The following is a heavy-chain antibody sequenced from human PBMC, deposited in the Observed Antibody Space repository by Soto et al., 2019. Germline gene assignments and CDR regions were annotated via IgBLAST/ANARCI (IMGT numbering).Heavy chain of an antibody. CDR3: AASDIVATITGYYYYGMDV. D-gene: IGHD5-12*01. Sequence: GESLKISCKGSGYSFTSYWISWVRQMPGKGLEWMGRIDPSDSYTNYSPSFQGHVTISADKSISTAYLQWSSLKASDTAMYYCAASDIVATITGYYYYGMDVWGQGTTVTVS. CDR2: IDPSDSYT. CDR1: GYSFTSYW. J-gene: IGHJ6*02. V-gene: IGHV5-10-1*01.